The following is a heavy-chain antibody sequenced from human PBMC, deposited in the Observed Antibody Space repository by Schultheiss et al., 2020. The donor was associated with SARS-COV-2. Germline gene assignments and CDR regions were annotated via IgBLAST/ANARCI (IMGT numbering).Heavy chain of an antibody. CDR2: ISGSGGYT. J-gene: IGHJ4*02. V-gene: IGHV3-23*01. CDR3: ARVPTPYFFDL. Sequence: GESLKISCAASGFTFSSYAMTWVRQVPGKGPEWVSVISGSGGYTNHAESVKGRFTISRDNAKNSLYLQMNSLRAEDTAVYFCARVPTPYFFDLWGQGTLVTVSS. CDR1: GFTFSSYA.